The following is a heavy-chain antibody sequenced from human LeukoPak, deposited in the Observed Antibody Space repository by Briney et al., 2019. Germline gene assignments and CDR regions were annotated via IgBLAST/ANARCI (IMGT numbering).Heavy chain of an antibody. CDR1: GGSFSGYY. V-gene: IGHV4-34*01. D-gene: IGHD2-2*01. CDR3: ARMARYCSCTICFYNWFDP. CDR2: INHSGNT. J-gene: IGHJ5*02. Sequence: SETLSLTCGVYGGSFSGYYWSWIRQPPGKGLEWIGGINHSGNTNCNPSLKSRVTISVDTSKNQFSLKLSSVTAADTAMYDCARMARYCSCTICFYNWFDPWGQGTLVTVSS.